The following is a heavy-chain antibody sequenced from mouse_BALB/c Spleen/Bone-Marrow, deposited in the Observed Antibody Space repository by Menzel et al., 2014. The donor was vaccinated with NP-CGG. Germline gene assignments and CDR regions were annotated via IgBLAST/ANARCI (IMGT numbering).Heavy chain of an antibody. V-gene: IGHV1S81*02. J-gene: IGHJ1*01. Sequence: VQLVESGAELVKPGASVKLSCKASGYTFTSYYMYWVKQRPGQGLEWIGEINPSNGGTNFNEKFKSKATLTVDKSSSTAYMQLSSLTSEDSAVYYCTRSDGYYVPHWYFDVWGAATTVTVSS. CDR3: TRSDGYYVPHWYFDV. CDR2: INPSNGGT. CDR1: GYTFTSYY. D-gene: IGHD2-3*01.